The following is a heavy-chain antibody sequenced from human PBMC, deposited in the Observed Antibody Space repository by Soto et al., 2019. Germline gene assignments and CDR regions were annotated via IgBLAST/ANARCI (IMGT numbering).Heavy chain of an antibody. J-gene: IGHJ5*02. CDR2: IIPIFGTA. V-gene: IGHV1-69*12. CDR3: ARGLSEPAAMVGWFDP. CDR1: GGTFSSYA. Sequence: QVQLVQSGAEVKKPGSSVKVSCKASGGTFSSYAISWVRQAPGQGLEWMGGIIPIFGTANYAQKFQGRVTITADASTSIAYMELSSLRAKDTAVYFCARGLSEPAAMVGWFDPWGQGTLVTVSS. D-gene: IGHD2-2*01.